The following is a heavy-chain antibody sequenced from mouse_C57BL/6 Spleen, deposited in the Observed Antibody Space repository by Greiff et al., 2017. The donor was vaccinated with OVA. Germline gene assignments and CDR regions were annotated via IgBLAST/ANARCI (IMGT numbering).Heavy chain of an antibody. CDR1: GYTFTSYW. CDR2: IHPNSGST. D-gene: IGHD1-1*01. Sequence: QVQLQQPGAELVKPGASVKLSCKASGYTFTSYWMHWVKQRPGQGLEWIGMIHPNSGSTNYNEKFKSKATLTVDKSSSTAYMQLSSLTSEDSAVYYCARSGYGSSYGDWYFDVWGTGTTVTVSS. V-gene: IGHV1-64*01. J-gene: IGHJ1*03. CDR3: ARSGYGSSYGDWYFDV.